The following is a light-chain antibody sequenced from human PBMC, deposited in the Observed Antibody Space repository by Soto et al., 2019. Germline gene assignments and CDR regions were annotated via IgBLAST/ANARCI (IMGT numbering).Light chain of an antibody. CDR1: QSISSN. CDR2: GAS. J-gene: IGKJ1*01. CDR3: QQYNNWPRT. Sequence: ETVMTQSPATLSVSPLERATLSCRASQSISSNLAWYQQKPGQAPRLLIYGASTRATGIPARFSGSGSGTEFTLTISSLQSEDFAVYYCQQYNNWPRTFGQGTKVDIK. V-gene: IGKV3-15*01.